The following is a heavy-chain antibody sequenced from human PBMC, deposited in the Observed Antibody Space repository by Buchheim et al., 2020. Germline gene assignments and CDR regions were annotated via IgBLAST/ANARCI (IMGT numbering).Heavy chain of an antibody. D-gene: IGHD3-3*01. J-gene: IGHJ4*02. CDR2: IYYSGSP. Sequence: QLQLQESGPGLVKPSETLSLTCTVSGGSISSSSYYWGWIRQPPGKGLEWIGRIYYSGSPYYNPSLTSRVTISVDTSNNTFFLKLSSVTAADTAVYYCARHRRYDFWSGYYCDYWGQGTL. V-gene: IGHV4-39*01. CDR1: GGSISSSSYY. CDR3: ARHRRYDFWSGYYCDY.